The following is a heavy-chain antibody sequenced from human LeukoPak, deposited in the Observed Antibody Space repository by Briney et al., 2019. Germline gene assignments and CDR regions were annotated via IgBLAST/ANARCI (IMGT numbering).Heavy chain of an antibody. CDR3: ANDRRDIVVVTAQGAPIDY. J-gene: IGHJ4*02. CDR1: GFTFDDYA. D-gene: IGHD2-21*02. Sequence: PGGSLRLSCAASGFTFDDYAMHWVRQAPGKGLEWVSGISWNSGSIGYADSVKGRFTISRDNAKNSLYLQMNSLRAEDTAVYYCANDRRDIVVVTAQGAPIDYWGQGTLVTVSS. CDR2: ISWNSGSI. V-gene: IGHV3-9*01.